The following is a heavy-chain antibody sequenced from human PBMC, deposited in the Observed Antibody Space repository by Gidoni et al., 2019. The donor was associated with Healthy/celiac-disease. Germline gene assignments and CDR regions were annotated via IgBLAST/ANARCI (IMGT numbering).Heavy chain of an antibody. D-gene: IGHD6-13*01. CDR1: VATFSSSA. CDR3: ARVAIAAAGHFDY. CDR2: ILPILGTA. J-gene: IGHJ4*02. V-gene: IGHV1-69*01. Sequence: QVQLVQSRAAVKQPGSSVTVSCTASVATFSSSAISWVRQAPGHGLEGMGGILPILGTANYAQKCQGRVTITADESTSTAYMELSSLRSEETAVYYCARVAIAAAGHFDYWGQGTLVTVSS.